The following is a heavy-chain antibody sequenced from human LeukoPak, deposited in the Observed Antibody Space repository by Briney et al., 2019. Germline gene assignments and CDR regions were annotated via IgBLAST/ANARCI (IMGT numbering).Heavy chain of an antibody. V-gene: IGHV4-38-2*02. CDR2: IYHSGST. CDR3: ARDPGGATDYYYYYGMDV. Sequence: PSETLSLTSTVSGYSISSGYYWGWIRQPPGKGLEWIGSIYHSGSTYYNPSLKSRVTISVDTSKNQFSLKLSSVTAADTAVYYCARDPGGATDYYYYYGMDVWGQGTTVTVSS. J-gene: IGHJ6*02. D-gene: IGHD1-26*01. CDR1: GYSISSGYY.